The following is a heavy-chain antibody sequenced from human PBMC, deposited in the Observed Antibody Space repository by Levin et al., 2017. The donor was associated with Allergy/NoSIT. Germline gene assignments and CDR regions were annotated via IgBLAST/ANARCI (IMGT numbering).Heavy chain of an antibody. V-gene: IGHV3-30*18. CDR3: AKSSSWYRQTLYLDY. Sequence: SCAASGFTFSSYGMHWVRQAPGKGLEWVAVISYDGSNKYYADSVKGRFTISRDNSKNTLYLQMNSLRAEDTAVYYCAKSSSWYRQTLYLDYWGQGTLVTVSS. J-gene: IGHJ4*02. CDR2: ISYDGSNK. D-gene: IGHD6-13*01. CDR1: GFTFSSYG.